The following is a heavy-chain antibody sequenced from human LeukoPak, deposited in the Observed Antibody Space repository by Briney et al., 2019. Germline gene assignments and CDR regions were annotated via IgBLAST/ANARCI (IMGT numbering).Heavy chain of an antibody. Sequence: GGSLRLSCAASGFTFSDYYMSWIRQAPGKALEWVSYVSSGSSTIYYADSVKGRFTVSRDNGKRSLYLHMNSLRAEDTAMYYCAKATGYLLWGQGTLVTVSS. CDR3: AKATGYLL. D-gene: IGHD1-14*01. J-gene: IGHJ4*02. CDR1: GFTFSDYY. V-gene: IGHV3-11*04. CDR2: VSSGSSTI.